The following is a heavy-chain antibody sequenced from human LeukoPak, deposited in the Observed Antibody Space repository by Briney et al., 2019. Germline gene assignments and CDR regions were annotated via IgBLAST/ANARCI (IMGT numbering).Heavy chain of an antibody. J-gene: IGHJ4*02. D-gene: IGHD3-10*01. Sequence: ASVKVSCKASGYTFTSYDINWVRQATGQGLEWMGWMNPNSGNTGYAQKFQGGVTITRNTSISTAYMELSSLRSEDTAVYYCARGPNYYGSGSYFYWGQGTLVTVSS. V-gene: IGHV1-8*03. CDR2: MNPNSGNT. CDR1: GYTFTSYD. CDR3: ARGPNYYGSGSYFY.